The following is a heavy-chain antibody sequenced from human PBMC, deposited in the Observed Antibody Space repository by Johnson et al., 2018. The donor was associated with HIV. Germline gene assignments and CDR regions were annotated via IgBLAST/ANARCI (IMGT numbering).Heavy chain of an antibody. CDR2: IGTAGDT. D-gene: IGHD6-13*01. V-gene: IGHV3-13*01. J-gene: IGHJ3*02. Sequence: VQLVESGGGLVQPGGSLRLSCAASGFTFSSYDMHWVRQATGKGLEWVSAIGTAGDTYYPGSVKGRFTISRDNLNNTLYLQMNSLRAEDTAVYYCARGGWVFDAFDIWGQGTMVTV. CDR3: ARGGWVFDAFDI. CDR1: GFTFSSYD.